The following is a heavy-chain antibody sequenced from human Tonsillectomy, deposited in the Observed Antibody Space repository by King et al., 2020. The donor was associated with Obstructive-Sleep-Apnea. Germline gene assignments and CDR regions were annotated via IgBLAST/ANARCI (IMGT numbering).Heavy chain of an antibody. J-gene: IGHJ3*02. Sequence: VQLQESGPGLVKPSETLSLTCTVSVGSISSSYWSWSRQPPGKGLEWSGLFYYRWSTNYNPSLKSRVTPSVDTSKNKFSLKLSSVTAADTAVYYCARAVLGAPGAFDIWGQGTMVTVSS. CDR3: ARAVLGAPGAFDI. CDR2: FYYRWST. V-gene: IGHV4-59*01. D-gene: IGHD1-26*01. CDR1: VGSISSSY.